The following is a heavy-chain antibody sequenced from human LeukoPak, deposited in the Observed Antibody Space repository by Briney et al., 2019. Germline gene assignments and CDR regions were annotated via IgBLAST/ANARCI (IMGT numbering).Heavy chain of an antibody. CDR1: GGSFSSYY. CDR3: AGGRGSSSSTFQH. J-gene: IGHJ1*01. D-gene: IGHD6-6*01. Sequence: SETLSLTCAVYGGSFSSYYWSWIRQPPGKGLEWIGEINHSGSTNYNPSLKSRVTISVDTSKNQFSLKLSSVTAADTAVYYCAGGRGSSSSTFQHWGQGTLVTVSS. CDR2: INHSGST. V-gene: IGHV4-34*01.